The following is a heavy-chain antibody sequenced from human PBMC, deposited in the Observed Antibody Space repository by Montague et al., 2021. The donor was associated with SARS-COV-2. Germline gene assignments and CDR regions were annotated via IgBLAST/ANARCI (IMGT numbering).Heavy chain of an antibody. CDR3: ARVGSGDY. D-gene: IGHD3-10*01. CDR1: GGSFSSNY. J-gene: IGHJ4*02. CDR2: LNHHRST. Sequence: SETLSLTCAVSGGSFSSNYWCCMRHPPRKGLVWSGELNHHRSTTYNPSLKSRVTISVDTSTNQLSLKLISLTAADTAVYYFARVGSGDYWGQGTLVTVSS. V-gene: IGHV4-34*01.